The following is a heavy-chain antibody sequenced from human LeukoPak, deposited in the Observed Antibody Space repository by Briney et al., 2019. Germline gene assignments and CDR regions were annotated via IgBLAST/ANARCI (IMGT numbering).Heavy chain of an antibody. D-gene: IGHD3-9*01. CDR2: IYYSGST. CDR1: GGSISSYY. J-gene: IGHJ3*02. CDR3: ARAPTDYDILTGYYLGEAFDI. Sequence: SETLSLTCTVSGGSISSYYWSWIRQPPGKGLEWIGYIYYSGSTNYNPSLKSRVTISVETSKNQFSLKLSSVTAADTAVYYCARAPTDYDILTGYYLGEAFDIWGQGTMVTVSS. V-gene: IGHV4-59*08.